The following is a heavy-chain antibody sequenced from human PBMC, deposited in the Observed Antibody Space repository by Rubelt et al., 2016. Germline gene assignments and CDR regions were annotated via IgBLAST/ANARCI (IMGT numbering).Heavy chain of an antibody. V-gene: IGHV4-39*01. CDR2: VYYSGTT. J-gene: IGHJ4*02. Sequence: QLQLQESGPGLVKPSETLSLTCTVPGGSISSSNYYWDWIRQPPGKGLEWIGSVYYSGTTYYNPSLESRVTMSVDTSKNQFSLKLSPVTAADTALYYCARQLYSGSYYIDYWGQGTLVTVSS. D-gene: IGHD1-26*01. CDR1: GGSISSSNYY. CDR3: ARQLYSGSYYIDY.